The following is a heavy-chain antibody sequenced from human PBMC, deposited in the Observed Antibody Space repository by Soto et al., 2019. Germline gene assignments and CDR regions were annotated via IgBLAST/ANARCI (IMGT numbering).Heavy chain of an antibody. V-gene: IGHV4-34*01. CDR2: VNHSGEA. Sequence: SETLSLTCGVYGGSFRNYYWIWVRQPPGKGLEWIGEVNHSGEATYNPSLQSRVTISLDTSNNHFSLSLSSMTAADKAVYYCARGGGYDSFDFWGQGIQVTVSS. J-gene: IGHJ4*02. D-gene: IGHD5-12*01. CDR3: ARGGGYDSFDF. CDR1: GGSFRNYY.